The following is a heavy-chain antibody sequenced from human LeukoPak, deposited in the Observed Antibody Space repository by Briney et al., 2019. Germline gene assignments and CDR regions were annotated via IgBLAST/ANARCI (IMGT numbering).Heavy chain of an antibody. J-gene: IGHJ3*02. CDR3: ARQNLIYDILTGYHPDAFDI. CDR2: IYYSGST. D-gene: IGHD3-9*01. Sequence: SETLSLTCTVSGGSISNYFWSWIRQPPGKGLEWIGYIYYSGSTNYNPSLKSRVTISVDTSKNQFSLKLSSVTAADTAVYYCARQNLIYDILTGYHPDAFDIWGQGTMVTVSS. CDR1: GGSISNYF. V-gene: IGHV4-59*01.